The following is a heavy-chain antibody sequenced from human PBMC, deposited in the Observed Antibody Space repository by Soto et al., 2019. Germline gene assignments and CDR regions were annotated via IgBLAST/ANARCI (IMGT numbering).Heavy chain of an antibody. D-gene: IGHD4-17*01. V-gene: IGHV5-51*01. CDR2: IYPGDSDT. Sequence: GESLKISCKGSGYSFTSYWIGWVRQMPGKGLEWMGIIYPGDSDTRYSPSFQGQVTISADKSISTAYLQWSSLKASDTAMYYCARHYYGDYRYHAFYIWGQGTMVTVSS. CDR1: GYSFTSYW. J-gene: IGHJ3*02. CDR3: ARHYYGDYRYHAFYI.